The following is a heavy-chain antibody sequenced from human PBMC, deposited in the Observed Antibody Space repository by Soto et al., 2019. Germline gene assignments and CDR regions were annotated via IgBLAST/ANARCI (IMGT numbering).Heavy chain of an antibody. V-gene: IGHV3-30-3*01. CDR2: ISYDGSNK. CDR3: ARETSSGWYSYYYGMDV. Sequence: LRLSCAASGFTFSSYAMHWVRQAPGKGLEWVAVISYDGSNKYYADSVKGRFTISRDNSKNTLYLQMNSLRAEDTAVYYCARETSSGWYSYYYGMDVWGQGTTVTVSS. CDR1: GFTFSSYA. J-gene: IGHJ6*02. D-gene: IGHD6-19*01.